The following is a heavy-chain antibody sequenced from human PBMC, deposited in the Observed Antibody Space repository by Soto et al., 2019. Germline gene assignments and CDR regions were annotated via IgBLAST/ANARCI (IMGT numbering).Heavy chain of an antibody. Sequence: EVQLVESGGGLVQPGGSLRLSCAASGFTFSSDWMHWVRQAPGKGLVWVSRINSDGSSTSYADSVKGRFTISRDNAKNTLYLQMNSLRAEDTAVYYCAREGPGWGGMDDWGQGTTVTVSS. CDR2: INSDGSST. V-gene: IGHV3-74*01. CDR1: GFTFSSDW. J-gene: IGHJ6*02. D-gene: IGHD3-16*01. CDR3: AREGPGWGGMDD.